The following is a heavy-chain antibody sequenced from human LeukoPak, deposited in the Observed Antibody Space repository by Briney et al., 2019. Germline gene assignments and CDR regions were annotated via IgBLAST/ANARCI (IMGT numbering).Heavy chain of an antibody. V-gene: IGHV4-30-4*01. Sequence: PSETLSLTCTVSGGSISSGDYYWTRIRQPPGKGLEWIGYIYYSGSTYCNPSLKSRLIISVDTSKNQFSLKLSSVTAADTAVYYCARGIGSSWYGDWGQGTLVTVSS. J-gene: IGHJ4*02. CDR2: IYYSGST. CDR1: GGSISSGDYY. D-gene: IGHD6-13*01. CDR3: ARGIGSSWYGD.